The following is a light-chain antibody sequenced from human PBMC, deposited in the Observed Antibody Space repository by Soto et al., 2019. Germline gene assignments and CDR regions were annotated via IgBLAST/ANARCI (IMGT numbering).Light chain of an antibody. Sequence: DIQMTQSPSTLSAAVGDRVTITCRASQSISRWLAWYRQKPGKAPNLLIYDASTLQSGVPSRFGGGGSGTEFTLTISSLQPDDFATYYCQQYSSTWTFGQGTKVAIK. V-gene: IGKV1-5*01. CDR3: QQYSSTWT. CDR2: DAS. J-gene: IGKJ1*01. CDR1: QSISRW.